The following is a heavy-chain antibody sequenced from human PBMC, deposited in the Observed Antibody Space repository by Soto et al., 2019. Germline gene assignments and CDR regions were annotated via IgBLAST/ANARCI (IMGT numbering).Heavy chain of an antibody. V-gene: IGHV3-30*18. CDR1: GFTFSDYA. J-gene: IGHJ4*02. CDR3: AKGGRQWLVTSDFNY. CDR2: VSHDGRNT. D-gene: IGHD6-19*01. Sequence: VQLVESGGGVVQPGRSLRLSCAASGFTFSDYAMHWVRQAPGKGLEWVAVVSHDGRNTHYADSVKGRFTISRDSSKNTVCLEMTSLRADDTAVYYFAKGGRQWLVTSDFNYWGQGALVTVSS.